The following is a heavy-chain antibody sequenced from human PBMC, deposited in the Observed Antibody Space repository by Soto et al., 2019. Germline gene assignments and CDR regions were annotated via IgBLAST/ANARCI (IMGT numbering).Heavy chain of an antibody. D-gene: IGHD2-2*01. CDR1: GYSFTSYW. CDR3: ARRDIVVVPDASYGMDV. J-gene: IGHJ6*02. CDR2: IDPSDSYT. Sequence: GESLKISCKGSGYSFTSYWISWVRQMPGKGLEWMGRIDPSDSYTNYSPSFQGHVTISADKSVSTAYLQWSSLKASDTAMYYCARRDIVVVPDASYGMDVWGQGTTVTVSS. V-gene: IGHV5-10-1*01.